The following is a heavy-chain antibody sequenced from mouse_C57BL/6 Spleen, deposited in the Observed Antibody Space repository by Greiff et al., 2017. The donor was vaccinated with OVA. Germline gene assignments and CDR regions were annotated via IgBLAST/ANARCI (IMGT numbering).Heavy chain of an antibody. D-gene: IGHD2-4*01. Sequence: VQLQQSGPELVKPGASVKISCKASGYTFTDYYMNWVKQSHGKSLEWIGDINPNNGGTSYNQKFKGKATLTVDKSSSTAYMELRSLTSEDSAVYYCARYDYGGDYCDYWGQGTTLTVSS. CDR1: GYTFTDYY. CDR3: ARYDYGGDYCDY. V-gene: IGHV1-26*01. CDR2: INPNNGGT. J-gene: IGHJ2*01.